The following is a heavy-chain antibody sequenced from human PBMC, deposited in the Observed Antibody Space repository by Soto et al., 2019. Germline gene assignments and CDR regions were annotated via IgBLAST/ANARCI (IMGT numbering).Heavy chain of an antibody. CDR2: IGEDGSPT. CDR1: GFTFSSYA. J-gene: IGHJ6*02. Sequence: GGSLSLSCAASGFTFSSYAMKWVRQAPGKGLEWVSLIGEDGSPTYYGDSVKGRFTISRDNSKNTLYLHMYSLRAEDTGVYFCARGDREDILVVVGARPGEYGIDIWGQGTTVTVSS. CDR3: ARGDREDILVVVGARPGEYGIDI. D-gene: IGHD2-15*01. V-gene: IGHV3-23*01.